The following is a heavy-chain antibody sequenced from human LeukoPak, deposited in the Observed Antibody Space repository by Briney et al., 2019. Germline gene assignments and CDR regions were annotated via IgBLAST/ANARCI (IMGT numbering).Heavy chain of an antibody. J-gene: IGHJ4*02. D-gene: IGHD6-13*01. Sequence: GGSLRLSCAASGFTISNYWMHWVRQTPEEGLVWVSRISSDGAYTSSADSVKGRFTMSRDNAKNTLYLQMNSLRVEDTAVYYCVRDGQQLAFDKWGQGTLVTVSS. CDR1: GFTISNYW. V-gene: IGHV3-74*01. CDR3: VRDGQQLAFDK. CDR2: ISSDGAYT.